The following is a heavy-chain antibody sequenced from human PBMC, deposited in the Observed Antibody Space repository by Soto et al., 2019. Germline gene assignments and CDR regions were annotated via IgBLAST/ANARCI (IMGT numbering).Heavy chain of an antibody. V-gene: IGHV4-39*07. Sequence: PSETLSLTCAVSGDSMSSSDYYWGWIRQPPGKGLEWIGKINHSGSTNYNPSLKSRVTISVDTSKNQFSLKLSSVTAADTAVYYCARDFYWNYYYGMDVWGQGTTVTVSS. CDR3: ARDFYWNYYYGMDV. D-gene: IGHD2-15*01. CDR2: INHSGST. J-gene: IGHJ6*02. CDR1: GDSMSSSDYY.